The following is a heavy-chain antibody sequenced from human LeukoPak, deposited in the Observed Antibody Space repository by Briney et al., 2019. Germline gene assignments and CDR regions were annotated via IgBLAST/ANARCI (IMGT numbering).Heavy chain of an antibody. J-gene: IGHJ4*02. Sequence: GGSLRLSCAASGFTFSSYWMSWVRQAPGKGLEWVAVISYDGSNKYYADSVKGRFTISRDNSKNTLYLQMNSLRAEDTAVSYCAKDPVPYSYGSHFDYWGQGTLVTVSS. CDR2: ISYDGSNK. CDR1: GFTFSSYW. CDR3: AKDPVPYSYGSHFDY. D-gene: IGHD5-18*01. V-gene: IGHV3-30*18.